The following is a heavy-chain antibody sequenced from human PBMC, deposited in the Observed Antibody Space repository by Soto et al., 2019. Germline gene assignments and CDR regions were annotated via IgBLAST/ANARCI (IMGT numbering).Heavy chain of an antibody. CDR2: VSYDGNNK. J-gene: IGHJ4*02. D-gene: IGHD2-15*01. V-gene: IGHV3-30-3*01. Sequence: QVQLVESGGGVVKPERSLRLSCVASGFSFSSYAMHWVRQAPGKGLEWVALVSYDGNNKYYADSVRGRFTISSDNSKNSLYLQMSSLRAEDTAVYYCAREYVVVSVMGFDYWGQGTLVTVSS. CDR1: GFSFSSYA. CDR3: AREYVVVSVMGFDY.